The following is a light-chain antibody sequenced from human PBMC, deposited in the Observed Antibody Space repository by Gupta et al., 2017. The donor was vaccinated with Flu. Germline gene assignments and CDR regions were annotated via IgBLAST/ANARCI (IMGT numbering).Light chain of an antibody. CDR3: QVWVSSNEVV. J-gene: IGLJ2*01. CDR1: DGGSRS. Sequence: SSVVTQPPSVSVAPGQTATITCGGNDGGSRSVHWYHQKPGQAPRMVVHDDGDRPAGIPERFSGSNSVNTATLTITRVEAGDEGDYYCQVWVSSNEVVFGGGTKLTVL. V-gene: IGLV3-21*02. CDR2: DDG.